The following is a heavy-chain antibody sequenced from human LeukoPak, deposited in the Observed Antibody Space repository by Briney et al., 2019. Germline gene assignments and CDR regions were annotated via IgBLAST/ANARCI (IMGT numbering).Heavy chain of an antibody. CDR2: ISSTSSTI. CDR3: ARSRYFDL. J-gene: IGHJ2*01. Sequence: GGSLRLSCAASEFTFSTFTMNWVRKAPATGLEWVSSISSTSSTIYYADSVKGRFTISRDNAKNSLFLQMNSLRDDDTAVYYCARSRYFDLWGRGTLVTVSS. D-gene: IGHD6-25*01. CDR1: EFTFSTFT. V-gene: IGHV3-48*02.